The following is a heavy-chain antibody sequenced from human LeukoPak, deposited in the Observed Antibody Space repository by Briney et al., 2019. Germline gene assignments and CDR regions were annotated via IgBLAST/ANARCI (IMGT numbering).Heavy chain of an antibody. CDR1: GFTFSSYG. CDR2: IWYDGSNK. J-gene: IGHJ4*02. V-gene: IGHV3-33*01. Sequence: GRSLRLSCAASGFTFSSYGMHWVRQAPGKGLEWVAVIWYDGSNKYYADSVKGRFTISRDNSKNTLHLQMNSLRAEDTAVYYCARARYSSSSGDYWGQGTLVAVSS. CDR3: ARARYSSSSGDY. D-gene: IGHD6-6*01.